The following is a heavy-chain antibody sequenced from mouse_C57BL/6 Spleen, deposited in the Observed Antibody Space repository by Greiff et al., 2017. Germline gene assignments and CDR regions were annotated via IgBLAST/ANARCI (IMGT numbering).Heavy chain of an antibody. J-gene: IGHJ4*01. Sequence: QVQLQQSGPGLVQPSQSLSITCTASGFTLTSYGVRWVRQSPGQGLEWLGVICTGGSTAYNAAFMSRLSKTKDNSKRQVFFKMTSLQADDTAIYYGAKGGRAIDYWGQGTSVTVSS. CDR2: ICTGGST. CDR1: GFTLTSYG. CDR3: AKGGRAIDY. V-gene: IGHV2-5*01.